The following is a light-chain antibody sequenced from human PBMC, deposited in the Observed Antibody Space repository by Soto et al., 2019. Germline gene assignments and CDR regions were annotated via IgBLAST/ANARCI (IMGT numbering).Light chain of an antibody. V-gene: IGKV3-11*01. CDR2: DAS. CDR1: QSVSSY. CDR3: QQRQT. J-gene: IGKJ1*01. Sequence: EIVLTQSPATLSLSPGERATLSCRASQSVSSYLAWYQQKPGQAPRLLIYDASNRATGIPARFSGSGSGTDFPLTISSLEPEDFAVYYCQQRQTFGQGTKVEIK.